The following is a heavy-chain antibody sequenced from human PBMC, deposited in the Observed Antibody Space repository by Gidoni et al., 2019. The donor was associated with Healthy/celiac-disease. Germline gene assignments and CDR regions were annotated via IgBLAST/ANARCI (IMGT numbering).Heavy chain of an antibody. J-gene: IGHJ6*02. CDR1: GYTFTSYY. CDR2: INPSGGST. D-gene: IGHD3-3*01. CDR3: ARGVLRFLEWLPDYYYGMDV. V-gene: IGHV1-46*01. Sequence: QVQLVQSGAEVKKPGASVKVSCKASGYTFTSYYMHWVRQAPGQGLEWMGIINPSGGSTSYAQKFQGRVTMTRDTSTSTVYMELSSLRSEDTAVYYCARGVLRFLEWLPDYYYGMDVWGQGTTVTVSS.